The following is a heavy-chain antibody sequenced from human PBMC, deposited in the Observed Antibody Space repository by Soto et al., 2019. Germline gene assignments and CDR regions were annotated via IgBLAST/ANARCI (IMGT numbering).Heavy chain of an antibody. J-gene: IGHJ4*02. CDR3: ARDSSATATSYSLDF. CDR2: VNPGGGIG. CDR1: GYKFINHY. Sequence: QVQLVQSGADVKNPGASVKISYTASGYKFINHYIRWVRQAPGPGLEWMGLVNPGGGIGDVAQKFHDRVTMTRDPSTNTVYMELSSLTSDDTALYYCARDSSATATSYSLDFWGQGALVTVSS. V-gene: IGHV1-46*01. D-gene: IGHD5-12*01.